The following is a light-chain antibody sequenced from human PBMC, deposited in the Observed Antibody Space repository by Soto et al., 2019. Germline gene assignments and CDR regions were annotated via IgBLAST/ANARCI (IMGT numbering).Light chain of an antibody. CDR1: QRVSTN. CDR3: QQYNSYSGT. Sequence: EIVVTQSPATLSVSPGERATLSCRASQRVSTNVAWYQQKPGRAPRLLIYGPSTRASGVPARFSGSGSGREFTLTISSLQPDDFATYYCQQYNSYSGTFGGGTKVEIK. CDR2: GPS. V-gene: IGKV3-15*01. J-gene: IGKJ4*01.